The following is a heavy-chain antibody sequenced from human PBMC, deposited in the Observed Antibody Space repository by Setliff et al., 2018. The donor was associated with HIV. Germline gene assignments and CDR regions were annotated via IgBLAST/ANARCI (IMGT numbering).Heavy chain of an antibody. CDR2: IYYSGST. CDR3: TRRDVSPLWFGQFDY. Sequence: LSLTCTVSGGSISSGDYYWSWIRQPPGKGLEWIGYIYYSGSTYYKPSLKSRVTISVDTSKNQFSLNVTSVTAADTAVYYCTRRDVSPLWFGQFDYWGQGILVTVSS. D-gene: IGHD3-10*01. CDR1: GGSISSGDYY. J-gene: IGHJ4*02. V-gene: IGHV4-30-4*08.